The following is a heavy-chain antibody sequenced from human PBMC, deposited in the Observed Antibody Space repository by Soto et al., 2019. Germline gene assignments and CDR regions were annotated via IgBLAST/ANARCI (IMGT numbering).Heavy chain of an antibody. CDR3: ATMGTPATGLYYFDY. CDR2: ISYSGST. CDR1: GGSISSGNYY. V-gene: IGHV4-30-4*01. Sequence: QVQLQESGPGLVKPSQTLSLTCTVSGGSISSGNYYWSWIRQPPGKGLEWIGFISYSGSTYYNASLNSRVTISVDTSKHQFSLNLSFVTAADTAVYYCATMGTPATGLYYFDYWGQGTLVTVSS. J-gene: IGHJ4*02. D-gene: IGHD1-7*01.